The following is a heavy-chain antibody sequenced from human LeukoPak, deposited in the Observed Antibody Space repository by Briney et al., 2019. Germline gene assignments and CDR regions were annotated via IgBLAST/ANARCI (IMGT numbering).Heavy chain of an antibody. J-gene: IGHJ4*02. CDR2: ISAYNGNT. CDR1: GGTFSSYA. D-gene: IGHD3-22*01. CDR3: ARVGYYYDSSGYYTLHY. V-gene: IGHV1-18*01. Sequence: ASVKVSCKASGGTFSSYAISWVRQAPGQGLEWMGWISAYNGNTNYAQKLQGRVTMTTDTSTSTAYMELRSLRSDDTAVYYCARVGYYYDSSGYYTLHYWGQGTLVTVSS.